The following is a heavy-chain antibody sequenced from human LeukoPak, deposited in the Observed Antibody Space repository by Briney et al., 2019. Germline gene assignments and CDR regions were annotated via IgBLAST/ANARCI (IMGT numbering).Heavy chain of an antibody. J-gene: IGHJ4*02. V-gene: IGHV3-23*01. CDR2: ISGSGGST. Sequence: GGSLRLSCAASGFTFSSYAMSWVRQAPGKGLEWVSGISGSGGSTYYADSVKGRFTISRDNAKNSLYLQVNSLRSEDTAVYYCARDRPYFEYWGQGTLVTVSS. CDR3: ARDRPYFEY. CDR1: GFTFSSYA.